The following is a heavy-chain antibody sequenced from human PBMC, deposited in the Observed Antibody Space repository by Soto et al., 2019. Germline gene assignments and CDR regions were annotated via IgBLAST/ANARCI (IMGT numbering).Heavy chain of an antibody. Sequence: ASVKVSCKASGYTFTSYDINWVRQAPGQRLECMGWITAGNDNTKYSQKFQGRVTITRDTSASTAYMELSSMRSEDTVFYSCARPYGSSWYLSPWGQGTLVTVSS. CDR2: ITAGNDNT. D-gene: IGHD6-13*01. CDR3: ARPYGSSWYLSP. J-gene: IGHJ5*02. CDR1: GYTFTSYD. V-gene: IGHV1-3*01.